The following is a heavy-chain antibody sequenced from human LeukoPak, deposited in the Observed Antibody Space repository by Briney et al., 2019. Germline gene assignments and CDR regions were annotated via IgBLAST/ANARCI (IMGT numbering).Heavy chain of an antibody. J-gene: IGHJ4*02. CDR2: INPKTGGT. CDR1: GYTFTGYY. D-gene: IGHD5-18*01. Sequence: ASVKVSCKASGYTFTGYYMHWVRQAPGQGLEWMGWINPKTGGTNYAQKFQGRVTMTSDTSITTAYMELSRLRFDDTAVYYCARPRAFSYGQMYYFDYWGQGALVTVSS. V-gene: IGHV1-2*02. CDR3: ARPRAFSYGQMYYFDY.